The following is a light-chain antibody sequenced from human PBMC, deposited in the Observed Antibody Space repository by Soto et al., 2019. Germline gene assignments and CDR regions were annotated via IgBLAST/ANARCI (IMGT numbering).Light chain of an antibody. CDR2: LAT. CDR3: MQALQTPFT. Sequence: DIVLTRSPDSLAVSLGERATINCKSSESVLYSSNNQNYLAWYLQKPGQSPQLLISLATNRASGVPDRFSGSGSGTDFTLQISRVEAEDVGVYYCMQALQTPFTFGGGTKVDIK. J-gene: IGKJ4*01. CDR1: ESVLYSSNNQNY. V-gene: IGKV2-28*01.